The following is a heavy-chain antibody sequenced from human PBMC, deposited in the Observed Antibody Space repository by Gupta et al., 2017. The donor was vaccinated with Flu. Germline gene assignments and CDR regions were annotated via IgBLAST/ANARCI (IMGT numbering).Heavy chain of an antibody. V-gene: IGHV1-8*01. CDR3: ARGSGTYCEGDCYLIDF. J-gene: IGHJ4*02. CDR2: MNPNSGNK. D-gene: IGHD2-21*02. CDR1: GYTFSSFD. Sequence: QVQLVQSGAEVKQPGASVKVSCKASGYTFSSFDINWVRQATGQGLEWMGWMNPNSGNKGYAQEFQGRVTMTRDTSINTAYMELSSLRFEDTAVYYCARGSGTYCEGDCYLIDFWGQGTPVTVSS.